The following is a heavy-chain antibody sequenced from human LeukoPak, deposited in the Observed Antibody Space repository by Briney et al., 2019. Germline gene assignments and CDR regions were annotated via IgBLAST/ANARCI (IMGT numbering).Heavy chain of an antibody. CDR2: ISGSGAST. CDR3: AKLSYYYDSIMCKGIDY. J-gene: IGHJ4*02. V-gene: IGHV3-23*01. D-gene: IGHD3-22*01. CDR1: GFTFNSYG. Sequence: GESLRLSCAASGFTFNSYGMSWVRQAPGKGLEWVSGISGSGASTYYADSVKGRFTISRDNSKNTLYLQMNSLRAEDTAVYYCAKLSYYYDSIMCKGIDYWGQGTLVTVSS.